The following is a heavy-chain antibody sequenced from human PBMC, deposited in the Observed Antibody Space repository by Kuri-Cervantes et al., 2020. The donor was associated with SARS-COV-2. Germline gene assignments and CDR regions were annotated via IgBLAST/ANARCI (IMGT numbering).Heavy chain of an antibody. D-gene: IGHD2-2*01. CDR1: GGTFSSYA. Sequence: SSVTVSCQASGGTFSSYAISWVRQAPGQGLEWMGGIIPIFGTANYAQKFQGRVTITTDESTSTAYMGLSSLRSEDTAVYYCARDHCSSTCWFDPWGQGTLVTVSS. CDR3: ARDHCSSTCWFDP. V-gene: IGHV1-69*05. CDR2: IIPIFGTA. J-gene: IGHJ5*02.